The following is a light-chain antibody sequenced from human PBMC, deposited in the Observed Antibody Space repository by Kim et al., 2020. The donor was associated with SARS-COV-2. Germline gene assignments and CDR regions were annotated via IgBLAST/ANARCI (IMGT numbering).Light chain of an antibody. Sequence: SSELTQDPAVSVAVGQTVKITCQGDSLRRYYASWYQQKPGQAPVLVIYGRNNRPSGIPERLSGSTSVNTASLIITGAQAEDEADYYCSSRGSSENVLFGGGTKLTVL. CDR2: GRN. CDR3: SSRGSSENVL. V-gene: IGLV3-19*01. J-gene: IGLJ2*01. CDR1: SLRRYY.